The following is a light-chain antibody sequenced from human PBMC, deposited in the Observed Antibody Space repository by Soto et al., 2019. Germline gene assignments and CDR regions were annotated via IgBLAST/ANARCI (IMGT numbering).Light chain of an antibody. Sequence: IQMTQSPSTLSASLGDRVTMTFRASQSISSWLAWYQQKPGKAPKLLIYKASGLESGVPSRFSGSGSGTEFTLTISSLQPDDFATYYCQQYNSYINCGQGTRREIK. CDR3: QQYNSYIN. J-gene: IGKJ5*01. CDR2: KAS. CDR1: QSISSW. V-gene: IGKV1-5*03.